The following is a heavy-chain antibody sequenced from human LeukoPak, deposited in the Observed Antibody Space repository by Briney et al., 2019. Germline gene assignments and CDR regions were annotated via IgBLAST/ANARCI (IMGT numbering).Heavy chain of an antibody. CDR1: GGSITSGTYY. CDR3: ARDRDSGSGSSPY. J-gene: IGHJ4*02. Sequence: SETLSLTCTVSGGSITSGTYYWSWIRQRPGTGLEWIGYIYSSGSTYYNPSLKSRVTISVDTSKTHFSLKLPPVTAADTAVYYCARDRDSGSGSSPYWGQGTLVTVSS. D-gene: IGHD3-10*01. CDR2: IYSSGST. V-gene: IGHV4-31*03.